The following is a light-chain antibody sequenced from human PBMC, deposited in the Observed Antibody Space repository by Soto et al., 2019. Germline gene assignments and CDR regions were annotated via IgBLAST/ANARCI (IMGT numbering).Light chain of an antibody. J-gene: IGKJ5*01. V-gene: IGKV3-20*01. CDR1: QTVTRNY. CDR3: QQHGSSPIT. Sequence: VWTQYPGPLSLSPGERATLSCAASQTVTRNYLAWHQQKPGQTPRLLVYGASSRATGIPDRFSGSGSGTDFTLTISRLEPEDFAVYYCQQHGSSPITVGQGTRLEIK. CDR2: GAS.